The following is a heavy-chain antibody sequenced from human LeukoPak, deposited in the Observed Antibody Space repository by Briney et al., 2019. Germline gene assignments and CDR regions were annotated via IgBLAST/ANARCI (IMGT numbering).Heavy chain of an antibody. CDR3: ARGPSITMVRGGQWYYYMDV. D-gene: IGHD3-10*01. V-gene: IGHV1-8*02. CDR2: MNPNSGNT. Sequence: GASVKVSCKASGYTFTTYDITWVRQATGQGLEWMGWMNPNSGNTAYAQKFQGRVTMTRDTSTNTVYMEPSSLRSEDTAVYYCARGPSITMVRGGQWYYYMDVWGKGTTVTISS. J-gene: IGHJ6*03. CDR1: GYTFTTYD.